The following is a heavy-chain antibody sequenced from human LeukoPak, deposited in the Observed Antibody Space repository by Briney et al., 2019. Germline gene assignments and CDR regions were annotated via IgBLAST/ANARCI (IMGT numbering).Heavy chain of an antibody. CDR1: GGSISSGSYY. Sequence: SETLSLTCTVSGGSISSGSYYWSWIRQPAGKGLEWIGRIYTSGSTNYNPSLKSRVTISVDTSKNQFSLKLSSVTAADTAVYYCARGLSVRYYDSSGYYLWGRGTLVTVSS. D-gene: IGHD3-22*01. CDR2: IYTSGST. V-gene: IGHV4-61*02. CDR3: ARGLSVRYYDSSGYYL. J-gene: IGHJ2*01.